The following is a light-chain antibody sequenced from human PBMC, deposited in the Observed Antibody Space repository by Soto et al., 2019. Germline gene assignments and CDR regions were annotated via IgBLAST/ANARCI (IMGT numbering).Light chain of an antibody. CDR2: AAS. CDR1: QVISTS. Sequence: VESVTITCRASQVISTSLAWYQVKPGKAPKLLIYAASTLESGVPLRFSGSGSGTEFTLTISRLQPEDFATYYCQQLNSYLLTFGGGTKLDIK. CDR3: QQLNSYLLT. J-gene: IGKJ4*01. V-gene: IGKV1-9*01.